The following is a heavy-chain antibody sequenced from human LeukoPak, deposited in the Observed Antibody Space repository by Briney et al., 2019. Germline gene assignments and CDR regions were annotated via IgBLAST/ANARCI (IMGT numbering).Heavy chain of an antibody. J-gene: IGHJ5*02. V-gene: IGHV1-69*04. CDR3: AREVKGGYDRLNWFDP. D-gene: IGHD5-12*01. Sequence: SVKVSCKASRGTFSRYAISWVRQAPGQGLEWMGRIIPIFGIANYAQKFQGRVTITEDKSTSTAYMELSSLRSEDTAVYYCAREVKGGYDRLNWFDPWGQGTLVTVSS. CDR2: IIPIFGIA. CDR1: RGTFSRYA.